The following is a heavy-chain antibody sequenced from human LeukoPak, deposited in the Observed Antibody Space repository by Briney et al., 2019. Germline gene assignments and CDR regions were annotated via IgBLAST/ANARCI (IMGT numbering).Heavy chain of an antibody. Sequence: ASVNVSCKASGYTFTSYDINWVRQATGQGLEWLGWMSPNSGNTGYAQKFQGRVTMTRNTAISTAYMELSSLRSEDTAVYYCARNLYQTGDFDYWGPGTLVTVSS. CDR3: ARNLYQTGDFDY. CDR2: MSPNSGNT. D-gene: IGHD7-27*01. CDR1: GYTFTSYD. V-gene: IGHV1-8*01. J-gene: IGHJ4*02.